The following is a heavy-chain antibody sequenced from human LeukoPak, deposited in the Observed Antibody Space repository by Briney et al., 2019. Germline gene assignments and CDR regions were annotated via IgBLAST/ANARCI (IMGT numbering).Heavy chain of an antibody. CDR1: GFTFSSYA. D-gene: IGHD3-10*01. CDR2: ISYDGSNK. CDR3: AKDMVRGVILDY. J-gene: IGHJ4*02. Sequence: GGSLRLSCAASGFTFSSYAMHWVRQAPGKGLEWVAVISYDGSNKYYADSVKGRFTISRDNSKNTLYLQMNSLRAEDTAVYYCAKDMVRGVILDYWGQGTLVTVSS. V-gene: IGHV3-30*04.